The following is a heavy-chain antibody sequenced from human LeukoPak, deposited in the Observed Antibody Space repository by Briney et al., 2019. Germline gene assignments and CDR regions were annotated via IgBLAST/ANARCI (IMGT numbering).Heavy chain of an antibody. CDR3: AKDLGYSDY. J-gene: IGHJ4*02. CDR1: GFTFSSYA. CDR2: ISGSGGST. Sequence: GGSLRHSCAASGFTFSSYAMSWVRQAPGKGLEWVSAISGSGGSTYYADSGKGRCTISRDNSKNTLYLQMNSLRAEDTAVYSCAKDLGYSDYWGQRTLVTVSS. V-gene: IGHV3-23*01.